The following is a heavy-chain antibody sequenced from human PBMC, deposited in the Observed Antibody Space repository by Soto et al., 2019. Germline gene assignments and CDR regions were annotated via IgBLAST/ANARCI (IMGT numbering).Heavy chain of an antibody. D-gene: IGHD5-18*01. CDR2: IYYSGST. J-gene: IGHJ4*02. CDR3: ARGYTAMVYFDY. Sequence: SETLSLTCTVSGGSISSGGYYWSWIRQHPGKGLEWIGYIYYSGSTYYNPSLKSRVTISVDTSKNQFSLKLSSVTAADTAVYYCARGYTAMVYFDYWGQGTLVTVS. V-gene: IGHV4-31*03. CDR1: GGSISSGGYY.